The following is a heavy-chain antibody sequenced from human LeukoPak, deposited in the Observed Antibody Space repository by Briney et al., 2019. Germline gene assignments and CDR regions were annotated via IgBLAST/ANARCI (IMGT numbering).Heavy chain of an antibody. CDR3: ARDLFPDSYYFDY. CDR2: ISGSGGET. D-gene: IGHD6-6*01. Sequence: GGSLRLSCAASGFTFSSYGMSWVRQAPGEGLEWVAAISGSGGETFYTDSVKGRFTISRDNSKNTLFLQMNSLRAEDTAVYYCARDLFPDSYYFDYWGQGTLVTVSS. CDR1: GFTFSSYG. J-gene: IGHJ4*02. V-gene: IGHV3-23*01.